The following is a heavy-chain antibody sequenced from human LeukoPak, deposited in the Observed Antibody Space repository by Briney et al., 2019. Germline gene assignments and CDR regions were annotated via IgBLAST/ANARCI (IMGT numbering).Heavy chain of an antibody. D-gene: IGHD6-19*01. CDR2: IGASGGTT. Sequence: GGPLRLSCTASGFTFSSYAMCWVRQAPGKGLEWVSAIGASGGTTHYADSVKGRFTISRDNSKNTLYLQMNSLRAEDTAVYYCAKKIVVAGTGGFDYWGQGTLVTVSS. J-gene: IGHJ4*02. CDR1: GFTFSSYA. V-gene: IGHV3-23*01. CDR3: AKKIVVAGTGGFDY.